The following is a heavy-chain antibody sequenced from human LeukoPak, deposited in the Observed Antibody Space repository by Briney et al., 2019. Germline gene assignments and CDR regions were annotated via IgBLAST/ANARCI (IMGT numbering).Heavy chain of an antibody. CDR1: GFTFSSYG. CDR2: ISDSGGST. V-gene: IGHV3-23*01. D-gene: IGHD6-19*01. J-gene: IGHJ2*01. CDR3: VRDSPYSSGWYRFFDL. Sequence: GGSLRLSCAASGFTFSSYGMSWVRQAPGKGLEWVSTISDSGGSTYYADSVKGRFTISRDNSKNTLYLQMNSLRAEDTAVYYCVRDSPYSSGWYRFFDLWGRGTLVTVTS.